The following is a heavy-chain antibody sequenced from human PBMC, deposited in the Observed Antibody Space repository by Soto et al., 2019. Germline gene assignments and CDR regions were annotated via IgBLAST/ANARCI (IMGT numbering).Heavy chain of an antibody. CDR3: ARTVVVTAIQLYFDN. CDR2: IYYSGSA. D-gene: IGHD2-21*02. CDR1: GGSISNSY. J-gene: IGHJ4*02. V-gene: IGHV4-59*01. Sequence: SETLSLTCTGSGGSISNSYWSWIRQSPGRGLEWIGYIYYSGSANYNPSLKSRVTISLDTSKDQFSLKLTSVTAADTAAYYCARTVVVTAIQLYFDNWGQGILVTV.